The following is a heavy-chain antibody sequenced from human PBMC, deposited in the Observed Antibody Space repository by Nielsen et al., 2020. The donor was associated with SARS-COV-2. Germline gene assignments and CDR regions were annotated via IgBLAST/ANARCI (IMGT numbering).Heavy chain of an antibody. D-gene: IGHD6-19*01. J-gene: IGHJ6*02. CDR2: ISAYTGNT. V-gene: IGHV1-18*01. Sequence: ASVKVSCKASGYTFTSYGISWVRQAPGQGLEWMGWISAYTGNTNYAQKLQGRVTMTTDTSTSTAYMELRSLRSDDTAVYYCAREKGSGWYSSYYYGMDVWGQGTTVTVSS. CDR1: GYTFTSYG. CDR3: AREKGSGWYSSYYYGMDV.